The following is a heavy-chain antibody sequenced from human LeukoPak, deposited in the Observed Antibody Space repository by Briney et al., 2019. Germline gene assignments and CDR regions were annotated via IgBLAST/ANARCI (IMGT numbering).Heavy chain of an antibody. Sequence: GESLKIFCKGSGYSFSSYWIRWVRQMPGKGLEWRGTIDPNDSFTNYSPSFQGPVTLSADKSLITAYLQWSSLKATDTAMCYCARHQILHEGVGYFGYWGQGTLVNVSS. CDR3: ARHQILHEGVGYFGY. J-gene: IGHJ4*02. D-gene: IGHD1-26*01. CDR1: GYSFSSYW. CDR2: IDPNDSFT. V-gene: IGHV5-10-1*01.